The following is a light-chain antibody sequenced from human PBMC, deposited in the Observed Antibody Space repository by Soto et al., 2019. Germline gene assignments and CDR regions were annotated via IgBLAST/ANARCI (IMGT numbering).Light chain of an antibody. V-gene: IGKV3-20*01. CDR2: GAS. J-gene: IGKJ5*01. CDR3: QQYGNSLSIT. Sequence: EIVLTQSPGTLSLSPGERDTLSCRASQSVSSSYLAWYQQKPGQAPRLIISGASSRATGIPDRFSGSGSGTDFTLTISRLEPEDFAVYYCQQYGNSLSITFGQGTRLEIK. CDR1: QSVSSSY.